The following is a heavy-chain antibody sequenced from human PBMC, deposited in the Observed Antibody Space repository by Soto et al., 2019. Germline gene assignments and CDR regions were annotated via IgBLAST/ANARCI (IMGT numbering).Heavy chain of an antibody. CDR1: GYSFTSYW. CDR3: ASSYYNLYAFDI. D-gene: IGHD3-10*01. Sequence: GESLKISCKGSGYSFTSYWISWVRQMPGKGLEWMGRIDPSDSYTNYSPSFKGHVTISADKSISTAYLQWSSLKASDTAMYYCASSYYNLYAFDIWGQGIMVTVSS. CDR2: IDPSDSYT. J-gene: IGHJ3*02. V-gene: IGHV5-10-1*01.